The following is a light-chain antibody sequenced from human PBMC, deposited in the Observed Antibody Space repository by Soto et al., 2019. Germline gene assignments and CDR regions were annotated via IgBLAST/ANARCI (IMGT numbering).Light chain of an antibody. J-gene: IGKJ1*01. CDR3: MQALQSPLT. Sequence: DIVMTQSPLSLPVTPGEPASMSCKSSQSLLHSNGYNYLDWYLKKPGQSPHLLISLVSNRASGVPDRFSGSESGTDFTLKISRVEAEDVGVYYCMQALQSPLTFGQGTQVDIK. V-gene: IGKV2-28*01. CDR1: QSLLHSNGYNY. CDR2: LVS.